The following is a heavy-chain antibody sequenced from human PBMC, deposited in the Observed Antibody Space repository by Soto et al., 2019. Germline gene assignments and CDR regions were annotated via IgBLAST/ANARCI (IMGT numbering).Heavy chain of an antibody. Sequence: QVQLVQSGAEVKKPGASVKVFCKASGYTFTDYAIHWVRQAPGQRLELMGWIAPGNGNTKYSQNFQGRVTITRDTSATTAYMELSSLRSEDTAVYYCAKGSRMWTPDYWGQGTLDTVSS. CDR3: AKGSRMWTPDY. D-gene: IGHD2-21*01. J-gene: IGHJ4*02. CDR2: IAPGNGNT. V-gene: IGHV1-3*01. CDR1: GYTFTDYA.